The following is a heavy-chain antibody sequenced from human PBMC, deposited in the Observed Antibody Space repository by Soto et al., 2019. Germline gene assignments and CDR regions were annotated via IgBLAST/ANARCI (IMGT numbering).Heavy chain of an antibody. V-gene: IGHV3-7*01. D-gene: IGHD3-10*01. CDR3: ARGGSESDY. CDR1: GFTFITYW. CDR2: IKQDGSEK. Sequence: EVQLVESGGGLVQPGGSLRLSCAVSGFTFITYWMTWVRQAPGKGLEWVANIKQDGSEKHYVDSVKGRFTISRDNAKNSLYLQMNSLRAEDTAVYFCARGGSESDYWGQGTLVNVSS. J-gene: IGHJ4*02.